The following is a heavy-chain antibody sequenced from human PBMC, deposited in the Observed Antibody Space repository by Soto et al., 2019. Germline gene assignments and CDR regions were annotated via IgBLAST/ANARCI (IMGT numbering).Heavy chain of an antibody. CDR1: GFTFSSYS. CDR2: ISSSSSTI. CDR3: AREVTNYGSGSYLKPTDY. D-gene: IGHD3-10*01. J-gene: IGHJ4*02. V-gene: IGHV3-48*02. Sequence: GGSLRLSCAASGFTFSSYSMNWVRQAPGKGLEWVSYISSSSSTIYYADSVKGRFTISRDNAKNSLYLQMNSLRDEDTAVYYCAREVTNYGSGSYLKPTDYWGQGTLVTVSS.